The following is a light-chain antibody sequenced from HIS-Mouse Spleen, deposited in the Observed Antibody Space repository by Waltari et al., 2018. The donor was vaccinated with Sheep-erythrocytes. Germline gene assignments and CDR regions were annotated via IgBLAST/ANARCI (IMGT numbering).Light chain of an antibody. Sequence: QSALTQPRSVSGSPGQSVTISCTGTSSDVGGYNYVSWYQQPPGKAPKLMIYDVSKRPSGGPDRLSGSKSGNTASLTSSGLQAEDEADYYCCSYAGSYNHVFATGTKVTVL. J-gene: IGLJ1*01. CDR1: SSDVGGYNY. CDR3: CSYAGSYNHV. CDR2: DVS. V-gene: IGLV2-11*01.